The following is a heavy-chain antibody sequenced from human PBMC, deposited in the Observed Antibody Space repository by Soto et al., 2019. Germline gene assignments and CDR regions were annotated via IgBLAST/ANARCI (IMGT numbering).Heavy chain of an antibody. CDR1: GFTFSGYS. CDR3: ARGFRHGFNV. V-gene: IGHV3-21*01. J-gene: IGHJ6*02. CDR2: ISGPSIYI. D-gene: IGHD3-10*01. Sequence: EVQLVESGGGLVKPGGSLRLSCVASGFTFSGYSINWVRPAPGKGLEWVSYISGPSIYIYYADSVKGRFTISRDNAKSAVYLQMNSLRAEDTAVYYCARGFRHGFNVWGQGTTVSVSS.